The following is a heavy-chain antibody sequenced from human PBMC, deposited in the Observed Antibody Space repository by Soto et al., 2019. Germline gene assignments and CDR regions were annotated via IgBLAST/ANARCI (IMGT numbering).Heavy chain of an antibody. CDR2: IYYSGST. CDR1: GVSISSGGYY. CDR3: ARDVKGENTWNYGDAFDI. D-gene: IGHD1-7*01. Sequence: SETLSLTCTVSGVSISSGGYYWSWIRQHPGKGLEWIGYIYYSGSTYYNPSLKSRVTISVDTAKNQFSLKLSCVTAADTAVYYCARDVKGENTWNYGDAFDIWGQGTMVTVSS. J-gene: IGHJ3*02. V-gene: IGHV4-31*03.